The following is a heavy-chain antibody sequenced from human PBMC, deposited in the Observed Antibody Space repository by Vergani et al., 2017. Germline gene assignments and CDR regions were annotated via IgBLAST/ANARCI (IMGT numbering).Heavy chain of an antibody. CDR2: IYYSGST. V-gene: IGHV4-39*07. CDR1: GGSISSSSYY. CDR3: AGEEWLLYAPYGMDV. Sequence: QVQLQQWGAGLLKPSETLSLTCTVSGGSISSSSYYWGWIRQPPGKGLEWIGSIYYSGSTYYNPSLKSRVTISVDTSKNQFSLKLGSVTAADTAVYYCAGEEWLLYAPYGMDVWGQGTTVTVSS. D-gene: IGHD3-3*01. J-gene: IGHJ6*02.